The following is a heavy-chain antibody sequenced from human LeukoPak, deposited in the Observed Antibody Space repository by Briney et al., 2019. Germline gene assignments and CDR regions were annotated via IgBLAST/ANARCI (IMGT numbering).Heavy chain of an antibody. J-gene: IGHJ4*02. CDR3: ARDPGGIPFDS. CDR2: INSDGSST. V-gene: IGHV3-74*01. D-gene: IGHD6-13*01. Sequence: PGGSLRLSCAAPGFTFSSYWMHWVRQAPGKGLVWVSRINSDGSSTSYADSVKGRFTISRDNAKNTLYLQMNSLRAEDTAVYYCARDPGGIPFDSWGQGTLVTVSS. CDR1: GFTFSSYW.